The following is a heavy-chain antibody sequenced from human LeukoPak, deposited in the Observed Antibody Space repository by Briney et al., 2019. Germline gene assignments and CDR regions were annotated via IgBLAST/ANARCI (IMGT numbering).Heavy chain of an antibody. CDR2: ISYDGSNK. CDR1: GFTFSSYA. V-gene: IGHV3-30-3*01. D-gene: IGHD3-3*01. CDR3: AKANYDFWSGYPDY. J-gene: IGHJ4*02. Sequence: GRSLRLSCAASGFTFSSYAMHWVRRAPGRGLEWVVVISYDGSNKYYADSVKGRFTISRDNSKNTLYLQMNSLRAEDTAVYYCAKANYDFWSGYPDYWGQGTLVTVSS.